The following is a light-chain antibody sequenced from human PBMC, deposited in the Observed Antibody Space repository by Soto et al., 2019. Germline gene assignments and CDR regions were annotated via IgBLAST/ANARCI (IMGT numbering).Light chain of an antibody. CDR2: DVI. Sequence: QSVLTQPASVSGSPGQSITISCSGTTSGVGGYNYVSWHQQHPGKAPKLMIYDVINRPSGVSNRFSGSKSDNTASLTISGLQAEDEADYYCTSYTSSGTHVFGSGTKVTLL. CDR3: TSYTSSGTHV. CDR1: TSGVGGYNY. J-gene: IGLJ1*01. V-gene: IGLV2-14*01.